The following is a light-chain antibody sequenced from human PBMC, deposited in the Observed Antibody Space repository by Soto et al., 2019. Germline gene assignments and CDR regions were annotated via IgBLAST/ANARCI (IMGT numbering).Light chain of an antibody. CDR3: CADAGSPRYV. V-gene: IGLV2-11*01. CDR2: DVS. J-gene: IGLJ1*01. CDR1: SSDVGTYNY. Sequence: QSALTQPRSVSGSPGQSVTISCTGTSSDVGTYNYASWYQQHPGKAPKVMIYDVSERPSGVPDRFSGSKSGNTASLTISGLQAEDEADYYYCADAGSPRYVFGTGTELTVL.